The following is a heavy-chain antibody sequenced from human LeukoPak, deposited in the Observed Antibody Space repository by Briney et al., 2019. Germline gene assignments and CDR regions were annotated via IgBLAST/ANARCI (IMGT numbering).Heavy chain of an antibody. J-gene: IGHJ6*02. CDR2: MNKDGSEK. CDR1: GFTFSSYS. D-gene: IGHD1/OR15-1a*01. CDR3: ARNNDMDA. Sequence: GGSLRLSCAASGFTFSSYSMNWVRQAPGKGPEWVANMNKDGSEKYYVDSVKGRFTISRDTAKNSLYLQMNNLRAEDTALYYCARNNDMDAWGQGTTVIVSS. V-gene: IGHV3-7*03.